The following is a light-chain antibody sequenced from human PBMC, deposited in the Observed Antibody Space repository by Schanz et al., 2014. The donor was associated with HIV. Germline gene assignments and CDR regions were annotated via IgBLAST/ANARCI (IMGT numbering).Light chain of an antibody. V-gene: IGKV3-11*01. CDR3: QQFGISPPWT. CDR1: QSVSSY. J-gene: IGKJ1*01. CDR2: DAS. Sequence: EIVLTQSPATLSLSPGERATLSCRTSQSVSSYLAWYQQKPGQAPRLLIYDASNRATGIPARFSGSGSGTDFTLTISRVEPEDYAVYYCQQFGISPPWTFGQGTMVEI.